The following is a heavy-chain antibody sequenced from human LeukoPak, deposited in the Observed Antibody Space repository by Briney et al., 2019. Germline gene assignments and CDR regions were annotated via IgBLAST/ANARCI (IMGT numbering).Heavy chain of an antibody. J-gene: IGHJ4*02. CDR1: GFTFSSSA. V-gene: IGHV3-23*01. Sequence: GGSLRLSCAASGFTFSSSAMSWVRQAPGKGLEWVSVISGSGDGTYYADSVKGRFTISRDNSKNTLYLQLNSLRAEDTAVYHCAKRGAPYYFDYWGQGALVTVSA. D-gene: IGHD4/OR15-4a*01. CDR2: ISGSGDGT. CDR3: AKRGAPYYFDY.